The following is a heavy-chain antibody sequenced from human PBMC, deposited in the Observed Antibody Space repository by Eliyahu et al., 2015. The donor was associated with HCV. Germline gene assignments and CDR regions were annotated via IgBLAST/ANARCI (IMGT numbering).Heavy chain of an antibody. CDR1: GDSISSYY. Sequence: QVQLQESGPGLVKPSETLSLMCSVSGDSISSYYWSWIRQAPGKGLEWIGYIHYNGTHQLQPSLKSRITISVDSSKNEFSLRLTSVTAADTAVYYCARVPLVAGSGWYWFDPWGQGTLVTVSS. J-gene: IGHJ5*02. CDR3: ARVPLVAGSGWYWFDP. CDR2: IHYNGTH. V-gene: IGHV4-59*01. D-gene: IGHD6-19*01.